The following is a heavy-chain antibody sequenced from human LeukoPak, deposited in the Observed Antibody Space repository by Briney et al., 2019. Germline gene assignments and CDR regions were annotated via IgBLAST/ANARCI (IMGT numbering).Heavy chain of an antibody. Sequence: GGSLRLSCAASGFTFSSYWMSWVRQAPGKGLEWVAVISYDGSNKYYADSVKGRFTISRDNSKNTLYLQMNSLRAEDTAVYYCAKTYYYDSSGYRPDAFDIWGQGTMVTVSS. J-gene: IGHJ3*02. V-gene: IGHV3-30*18. D-gene: IGHD3-22*01. CDR3: AKTYYYDSSGYRPDAFDI. CDR1: GFTFSSYW. CDR2: ISYDGSNK.